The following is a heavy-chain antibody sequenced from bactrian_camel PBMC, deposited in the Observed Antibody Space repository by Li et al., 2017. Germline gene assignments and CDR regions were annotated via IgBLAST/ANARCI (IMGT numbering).Heavy chain of an antibody. Sequence: HVQLVESGGGSVQVGGSLTLSCAFSRINSYCLGWFRQALGKEREGVAGISTGFPSTSYADSVKGRFTISVDRAKNTLYLQMDSLKVEDSAMYYCAADTMGPSCPSVLPGLKRDYFGYWGQGTQVTVS. V-gene: IGHV3S68*01. CDR2: ISTGFPST. J-gene: IGHJ6*01. CDR1: RINSYC. CDR3: AADTMGPSCPSVLPGLKRDYFGY. D-gene: IGHD2*01.